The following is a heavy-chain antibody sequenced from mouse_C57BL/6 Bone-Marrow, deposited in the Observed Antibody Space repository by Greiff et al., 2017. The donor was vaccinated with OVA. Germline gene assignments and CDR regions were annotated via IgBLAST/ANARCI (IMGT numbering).Heavy chain of an antibody. CDR2: IDPSDSYT. Sequence: QVQLQQPGAELVRPGTSVKLSCKASGYTFTSYWMHWVKQRPGQGLEWIGVIDPSDSYTNYNPKFKGKATLTLDTSSSTAYMPRSSLTAEDSAVYYCARVDDSNYEVDAMDYWGQGTSVTVSS. CDR1: GYTFTSYW. J-gene: IGHJ4*01. D-gene: IGHD2-5*01. V-gene: IGHV1-59*01. CDR3: ARVDDSNYEVDAMDY.